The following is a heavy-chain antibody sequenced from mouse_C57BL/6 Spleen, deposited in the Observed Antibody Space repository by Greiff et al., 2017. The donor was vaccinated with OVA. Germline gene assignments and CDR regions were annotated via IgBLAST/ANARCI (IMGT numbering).Heavy chain of an antibody. J-gene: IGHJ2*01. CDR3: AKKAGTWDYFDY. V-gene: IGHV2-5*01. D-gene: IGHD4-1*01. CDR1: GFSLTSYG. CDR2: IWRGGST. Sequence: VKVVESGPGLVQPSQSLSITCTVSGFSLTSYGVHWVRQSPGKGLEWLGVIWRGGSTDYNAAFMSRLSITKDNSKSQVFFKMNSLQADDTAIYYCAKKAGTWDYFDYWGQGTTLTVSS.